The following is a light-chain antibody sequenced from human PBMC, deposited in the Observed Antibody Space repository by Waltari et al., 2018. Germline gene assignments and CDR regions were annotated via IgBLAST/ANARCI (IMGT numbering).Light chain of an antibody. Sequence: EIVLTQSPATLSLSPGDTATLSCRASQSVCSFLARYQPKPGQPPRPLIYDASNRATGVPARFRGSGSGTDFTLTISSLEAEDFAVYYCQQRSNWTPHTFGQGARLEIK. V-gene: IGKV3-11*01. CDR3: QQRSNWTPHT. CDR2: DAS. CDR1: QSVCSF. J-gene: IGKJ2*01.